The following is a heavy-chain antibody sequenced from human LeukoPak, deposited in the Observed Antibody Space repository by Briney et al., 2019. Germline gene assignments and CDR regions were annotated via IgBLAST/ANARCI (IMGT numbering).Heavy chain of an antibody. CDR1: GFTFSSYS. CDR3: ARDLLESPPYYSYYMDV. D-gene: IGHD3-3*01. J-gene: IGHJ6*03. CDR2: ISSASTYT. Sequence: GGSLRLSCAASGFTFSSYSMTWVRLTPGKGLEWVSCISSASTYTYYADSVQGRFTISRDNSKNSLYLQMSSLRPEDTAIYYCARDLLESPPYYSYYMDVWGKGTTVTVSS. V-gene: IGHV3-21*01.